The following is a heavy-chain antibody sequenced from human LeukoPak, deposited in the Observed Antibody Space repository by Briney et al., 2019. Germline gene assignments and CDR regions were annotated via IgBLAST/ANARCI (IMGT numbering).Heavy chain of an antibody. Sequence: SETLSLTCTVSGGSISSYYWSWIRQPPGKGLEWIGYIYYSGSTNYNPSLKSRVTISVDTSKNQFSLKLSSVTAADTAVYYCARDQTVDVFDIWGQETMVTVSS. CDR3: ARDQTVDVFDI. CDR1: GGSISSYY. V-gene: IGHV4-59*01. D-gene: IGHD4-17*01. J-gene: IGHJ3*02. CDR2: IYYSGST.